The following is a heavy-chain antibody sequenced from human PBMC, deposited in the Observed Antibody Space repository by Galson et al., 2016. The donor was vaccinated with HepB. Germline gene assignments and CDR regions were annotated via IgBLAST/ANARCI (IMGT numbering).Heavy chain of an antibody. D-gene: IGHD3-9*01. CDR2: INEDGSEK. Sequence: SLRLSCAASGFPFSDYSMYWVRQAPGKGLEWVANINEDGSEKYYVDSVKGRFTISRDNAKNSLYLQMNSLRAEDTAVYYCARQLQDLDWLPPDLSYWGQGTLVTVSS. CDR1: GFPFSDYS. V-gene: IGHV3-7*04. J-gene: IGHJ4*02. CDR3: ARQLQDLDWLPPDLSY.